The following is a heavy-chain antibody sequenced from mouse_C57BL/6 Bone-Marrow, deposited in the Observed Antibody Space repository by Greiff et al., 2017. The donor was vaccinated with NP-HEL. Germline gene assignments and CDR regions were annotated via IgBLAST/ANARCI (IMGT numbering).Heavy chain of an antibody. D-gene: IGHD3-2*02. CDR1: GFPITSGYY. V-gene: IGHV12-3*01. Sequence: KVEESGPGLVKPSQSLFLTCSITGFPITSGYYWIWIRQSPGKPLEWMGYITHSGETFYNPSLQSPISITRETSKNQFFLQLNPVTTEDTAMYYCAGDSSGYGDFDYWGQGTTLTVSS. CDR2: ITHSGET. CDR3: AGDSSGYGDFDY. J-gene: IGHJ2*01.